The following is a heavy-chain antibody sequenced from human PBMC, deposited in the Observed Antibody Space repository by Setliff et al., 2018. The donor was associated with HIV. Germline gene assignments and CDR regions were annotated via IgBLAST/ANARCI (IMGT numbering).Heavy chain of an antibody. CDR1: GGSISSCS. CDR2: IYTSGST. V-gene: IGHV4-4*08. J-gene: IGHJ6*03. Sequence: TSETLSLTCTVSGGSISSCSWSWIRQPPGKGLEWIGYIYTSGSTNYNPSLKSRVTISVDTSENQFSLKLTSVTAADTAMYFCARDATSEGYMDVWGKGTTVTVSS. CDR3: ARDATSEGYMDV.